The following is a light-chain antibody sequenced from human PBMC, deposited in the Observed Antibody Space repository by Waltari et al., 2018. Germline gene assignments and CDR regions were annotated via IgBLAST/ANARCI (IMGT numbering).Light chain of an antibody. CDR3: QQYKSRSHT. CDR2: QAS. J-gene: IGKJ1*01. CDR1: EYISTS. Sequence: TQSALTLAASVGGTVTITCRASEYISTSLAWYQQQPGKAPNILIYQASTLDIGVSSRFSGSGSGTEFTLTISSLQPDDFATYHCQQYKSRSHTFGQGTKVEIK. V-gene: IGKV1-5*03.